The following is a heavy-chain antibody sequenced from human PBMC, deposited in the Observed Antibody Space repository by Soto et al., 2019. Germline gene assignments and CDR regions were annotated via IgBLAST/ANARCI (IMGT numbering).Heavy chain of an antibody. CDR3: ARSIVGVTALDY. V-gene: IGHV1-3*01. D-gene: IGHD2-21*02. CDR2: INAGNGNT. J-gene: IGHJ4*02. CDR1: GYTFTSYA. Sequence: ASVKVSCKASGYTFTSYAMHWVRQAPGQRLEWMGWINAGNGNTKYSQKFQGRVTNTRDTSASPAYMELSSLRSEDTAVYYCARSIVGVTALDYWGQGTLVTVSS.